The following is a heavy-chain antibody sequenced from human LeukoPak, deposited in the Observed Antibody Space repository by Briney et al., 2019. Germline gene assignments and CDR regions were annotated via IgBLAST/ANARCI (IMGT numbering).Heavy chain of an antibody. CDR3: ARRGGGRDYYYMDV. Sequence: GESLKISCKGSGYIFPNYWLGWVRQMPGKGLEWMGFIYAGDSDTTYSPSFQGQVTISADTSINTVYLQWSNLTAPHTATYYCARRGGGRDYYYMDVWGKGTTVTVSS. J-gene: IGHJ6*03. CDR2: IYAGDSDT. D-gene: IGHD3-16*01. CDR1: GYIFPNYW. V-gene: IGHV5-51*01.